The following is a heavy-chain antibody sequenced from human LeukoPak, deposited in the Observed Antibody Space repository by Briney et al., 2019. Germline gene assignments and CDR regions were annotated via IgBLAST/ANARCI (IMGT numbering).Heavy chain of an antibody. CDR1: GFTFGSYW. D-gene: IGHD4-17*01. V-gene: IGHV3-74*01. Sequence: PGGSRRLSCAASGFTFGSYWMHWVRQAPGKVLVWASRINSDGSRTTYADSVKGRFTISRANAKNTLYLQMNRMRAEDTAVYYSARWETTVTTLDYWGQGTLVTVSS. CDR2: INSDGSRT. J-gene: IGHJ4*02. CDR3: ARWETTVTTLDY.